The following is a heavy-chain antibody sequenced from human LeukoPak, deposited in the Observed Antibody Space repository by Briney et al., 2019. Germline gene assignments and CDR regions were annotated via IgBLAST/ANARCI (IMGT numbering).Heavy chain of an antibody. J-gene: IGHJ3*02. CDR1: GGSISTYY. CDR3: ARSYYDSRDDAFDI. V-gene: IGHV4-59*01. Sequence: PSETLSLTCTVSGGSISTYYWSWIRQPPGKGLEWIGHIYYSGNTNYKPSLKSRVSMSEDTSKNQFSLRLSSVTAADTAVYYCARSYYDSRDDAFDIWGQGTMVTVSS. CDR2: IYYSGNT. D-gene: IGHD3-22*01.